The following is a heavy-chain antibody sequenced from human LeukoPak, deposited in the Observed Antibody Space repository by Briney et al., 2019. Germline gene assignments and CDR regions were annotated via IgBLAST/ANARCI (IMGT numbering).Heavy chain of an antibody. V-gene: IGHV3-11*01. CDR3: SRGPRRLDY. CDR1: GFTFSDYY. CDR2: ISGSGSDI. J-gene: IGHJ4*02. Sequence: GGSLRLSCAASGFTFSDYYMSWIRQAPGKGLESLSYISGSGSDISYADSVNGRFTVSRDNAKKSLYLQMNSLRPEDTAMYYCSRGPRRLDYWGQGTLVTVSS.